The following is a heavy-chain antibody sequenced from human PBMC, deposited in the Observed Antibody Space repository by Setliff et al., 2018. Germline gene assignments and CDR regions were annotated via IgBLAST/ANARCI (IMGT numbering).Heavy chain of an antibody. J-gene: IGHJ4*02. V-gene: IGHV3-7*01. CDR3: FGAGTCSY. Sequence: PGGSLRLSCAASGFTFSSLWMSWVRQAPGRGLEWVANINQVGNARYYVDSVKGRFTISRDNAKNSLSLQMNSLRTEDTAVYYCFGAGTCSYWGQGTLVTVSS. CDR1: GFTFSSLW. D-gene: IGHD3-10*01. CDR2: INQVGNAR.